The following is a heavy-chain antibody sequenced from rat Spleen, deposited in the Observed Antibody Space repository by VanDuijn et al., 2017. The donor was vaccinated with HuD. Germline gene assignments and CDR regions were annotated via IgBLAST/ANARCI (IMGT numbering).Heavy chain of an antibody. J-gene: IGHJ4*01. Sequence: EEQLVESGGGLVQPGRSLKLSCAASGFTFSDYNMAWVRQAPKKGLEWVATISYDGSSTYYRDSVKGRFTISRDNAKSTLYRKMESLRSEDTATYYCARHNSGYGVMDAWGQGASVTVSS. D-gene: IGHD4-3*01. V-gene: IGHV5-7*01. CDR1: GFTFSDYN. CDR2: ISYDGSST. CDR3: ARHNSGYGVMDA.